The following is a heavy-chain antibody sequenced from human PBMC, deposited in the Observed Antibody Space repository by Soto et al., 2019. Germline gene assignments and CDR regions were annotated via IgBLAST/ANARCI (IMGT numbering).Heavy chain of an antibody. J-gene: IGHJ5*02. Sequence: QVQLQESGPGLVKPSQTLSLTCTVSGGSISSGGYYWSWIRQHPGKGLEWIGYIYYSGSTYYNPSLKSRVNISVDTSKNPFSLKLSSVAAADTAVYYCARDTYYDFWSGYYMVGNWFDPRGPGTLVTGSS. V-gene: IGHV4-31*03. D-gene: IGHD3-3*01. CDR3: ARDTYYDFWSGYYMVGNWFDP. CDR1: GGSISSGGYY. CDR2: IYYSGST.